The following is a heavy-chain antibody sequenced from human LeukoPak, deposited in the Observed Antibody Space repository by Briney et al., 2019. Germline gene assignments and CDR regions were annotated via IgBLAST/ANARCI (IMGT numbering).Heavy chain of an antibody. D-gene: IGHD3-10*01. Sequence: SPSLSLACTVAGASITICYSGWIRQQAGDWLESHGYIYYSGSTNYNPSLKSLVTISVDTSKNQFSLKLSSVTAADTAVYYCARGSGSESELTIDYWGQGTLVTVSS. CDR2: IYYSGST. CDR1: GASITICY. V-gene: IGHV4-59*01. CDR3: ARGSGSESELTIDY. J-gene: IGHJ4*02.